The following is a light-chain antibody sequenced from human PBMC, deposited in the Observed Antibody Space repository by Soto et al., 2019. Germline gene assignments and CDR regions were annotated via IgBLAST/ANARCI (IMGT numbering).Light chain of an antibody. Sequence: QSVLTQPASVSGSPGQSITISCTGTSSDVGGYNYVSWYQQHPGKAPKLMIYEVSNRPSGVSYRFSGSKSGNTASLTISGLQAEDEADYYCSSYTSSSTLWVFGGGTKLTVL. V-gene: IGLV2-14*01. CDR3: SSYTSSSTLWV. J-gene: IGLJ3*02. CDR1: SSDVGGYNY. CDR2: EVS.